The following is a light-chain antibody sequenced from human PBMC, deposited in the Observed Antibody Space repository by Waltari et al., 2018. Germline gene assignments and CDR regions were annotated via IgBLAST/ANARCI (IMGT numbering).Light chain of an antibody. CDR2: DVN. CDR3: SSDTLGSTPYV. V-gene: IGLV2-14*03. J-gene: IGLJ1*01. CDR1: SSDVGAYNY. Sequence: QSALTQPASVSGSPGQSITISCTGTSSDVGAYNYVSWYQKHPGKGPKLMIYDVNKRPSGVSNRFSGSKSGNTASLTISGLQTEDEADYYCSSDTLGSTPYVFGTGTNVAVV.